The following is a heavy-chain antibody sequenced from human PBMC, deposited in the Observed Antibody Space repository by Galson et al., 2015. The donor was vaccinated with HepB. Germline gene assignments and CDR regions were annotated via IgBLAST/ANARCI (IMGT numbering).Heavy chain of an antibody. CDR1: GFTSDTYA. V-gene: IGHV3-23*01. D-gene: IGHD5-24*01. CDR3: AKGREPTIPQTREFQ. J-gene: IGHJ4*02. CDR2: ISSGGGAT. Sequence: SLRLSCAASGFTSDTYAMSWVRQAPGKGLEWVSTISSGGGATYNADSVKGRFIISRDNSKNTLYLQMNSLRADDTAVYYCAKGREPTIPQTREFQWGQGTLVTVPS.